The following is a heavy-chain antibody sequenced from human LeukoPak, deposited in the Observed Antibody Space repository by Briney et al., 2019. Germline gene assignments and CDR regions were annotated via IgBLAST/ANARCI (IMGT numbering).Heavy chain of an antibody. CDR1: GGSISNYY. Sequence: PSETLSLTCTVSGGSISNYYWSWIRQPAGKGLEWIGRIYTRGSTNYNPSLKSRVTMSVDTSESQFSLKVSSVTAADTAVYYCARSDPMTAGYFQHWGQGTLVTVSS. CDR2: IYTRGST. D-gene: IGHD6-25*01. CDR3: ARSDPMTAGYFQH. V-gene: IGHV4-4*07. J-gene: IGHJ1*01.